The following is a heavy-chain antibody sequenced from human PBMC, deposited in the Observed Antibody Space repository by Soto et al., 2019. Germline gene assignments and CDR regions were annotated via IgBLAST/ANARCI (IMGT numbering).Heavy chain of an antibody. CDR1: GFTFSSYA. J-gene: IGHJ6*03. CDR3: ARESSYYYYMDV. Sequence: GGSLRLSCAASGFTFSSYAMNWVRQAPGKGLESVSSVSSSSSYIYYADSVKGRFTISRDNAKNSLYLQMNSLRAEDTAVYYCARESSYYYYMDVWGKGTTVTVSS. CDR2: VSSSSSYI. D-gene: IGHD3-10*01. V-gene: IGHV3-21*01.